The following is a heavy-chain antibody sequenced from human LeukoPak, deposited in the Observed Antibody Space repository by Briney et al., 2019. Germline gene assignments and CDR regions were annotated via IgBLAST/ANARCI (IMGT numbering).Heavy chain of an antibody. V-gene: IGHV4-61*02. CDR2: VYTTGST. Sequence: NPSQTLSLTCTVSGGSISSGSYYWSWIRQPAGKGLEWIGRVYTTGSTDYNPSLKSRVTISVDTSKNQFSLKLSSVTAADTAVYYCARDVQLWTNYYYYYYMDVWGKGTTVTVSS. D-gene: IGHD5-18*01. J-gene: IGHJ6*03. CDR1: GGSISSGSYY. CDR3: ARDVQLWTNYYYYYYMDV.